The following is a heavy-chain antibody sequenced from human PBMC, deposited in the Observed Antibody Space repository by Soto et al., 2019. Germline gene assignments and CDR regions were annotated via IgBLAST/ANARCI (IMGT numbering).Heavy chain of an antibody. J-gene: IGHJ6*02. CDR2: VHHSWGS. CDR3: ARQGFGPLHGLVDV. Sequence: QVQLQESGPGLVKPSETLSLSCTVSGGSISSYYWSWFRQSPGKRMEWIGYVHHSWGSSYNPSLQSRGAISLATAKSQFPLKVTSVTATDPAVYYCARQGFGPLHGLVDVWGQGTTVTVSS. CDR1: GGSISSYY. V-gene: IGHV4-59*08. D-gene: IGHD3-10*01.